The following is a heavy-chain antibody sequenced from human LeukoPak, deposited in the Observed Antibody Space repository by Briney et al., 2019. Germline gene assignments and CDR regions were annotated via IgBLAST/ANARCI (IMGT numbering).Heavy chain of an antibody. CDR3: ARGGSDGDYALFDY. CDR2: IIPIFGTA. Sequence: AASVKVSCKASGYTLTRYAISWVRQAPGQGLEWMGGIIPIFGTANYAQKFQGRVTITTDESTSTAYMELSSLRSEDTAVYYCARGGSDGDYALFDYWGQGTLVTVSS. J-gene: IGHJ4*02. D-gene: IGHD4-17*01. CDR1: GYTLTRYA. V-gene: IGHV1-69*05.